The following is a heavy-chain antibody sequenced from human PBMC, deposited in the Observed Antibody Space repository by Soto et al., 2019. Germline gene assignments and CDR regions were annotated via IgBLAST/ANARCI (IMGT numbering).Heavy chain of an antibody. J-gene: IGHJ6*02. CDR3: ARGCGGGSCNHYYYYGMDV. Sequence: QVQLVQSGAEVKKPGASVKVSCKASGYTFTSYGISWVRQAPGQGLEWMGWISAYNGNTNYAQKLQGRVTMTTDTSTSKADMELRSLRSDDTAVYYCARGCGGGSCNHYYYYGMDVWGQGTPVTVSS. V-gene: IGHV1-18*01. CDR2: ISAYNGNT. CDR1: GYTFTSYG. D-gene: IGHD2-15*01.